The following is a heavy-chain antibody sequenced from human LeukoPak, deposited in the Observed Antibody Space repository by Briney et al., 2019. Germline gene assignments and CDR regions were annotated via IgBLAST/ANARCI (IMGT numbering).Heavy chain of an antibody. D-gene: IGHD5-18*01. CDR1: GFSFSSYA. Sequence: PGGSLRLSCAVSGFSFSSYAMGWVRQAPGKGLEWVSIISDHNTWYADSVKGRFTISRDNSKNTLYLQMNSLRGEDTAVYYCAKARDSYGYGDFDYGGQGTLVTVSS. V-gene: IGHV3-23*01. CDR2: ISDHNT. CDR3: AKARDSYGYGDFDY. J-gene: IGHJ4*02.